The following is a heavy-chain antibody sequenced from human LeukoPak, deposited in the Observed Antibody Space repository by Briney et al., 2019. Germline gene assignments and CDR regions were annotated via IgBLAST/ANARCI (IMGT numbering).Heavy chain of an antibody. J-gene: IGHJ6*03. CDR3: ARGDSSSDPADYSYYYYMDV. D-gene: IGHD6-6*01. CDR1: GYTVTSYG. Sequence: ASVTVSFTASGYTVTSYGISWVRQAPGQGLERMGWSSAYNGNTNYAQKLQGRVTMTTDTSTSTAYMELRSLRSDDTAVYYCARGDSSSDPADYSYYYYMDVWGKGTTVTVSS. V-gene: IGHV1-18*01. CDR2: SSAYNGNT.